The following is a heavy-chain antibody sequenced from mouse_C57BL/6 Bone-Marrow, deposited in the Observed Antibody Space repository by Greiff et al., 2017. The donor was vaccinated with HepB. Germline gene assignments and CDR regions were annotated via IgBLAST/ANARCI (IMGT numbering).Heavy chain of an antibody. V-gene: IGHV1-81*01. CDR3: ARNFGWFAY. CDR1: GYTFTSYG. CDR2: IYPRSGNT. Sequence: QVQLKQSGAELARPGASVKLSCKASGYTFTSYGISWVKQRTGQGLEWIGEIYPRSGNTYYNEKFKGKATLTADKSSSTAYMELRSLTSEDSAVYFCARNFGWFAYWGQGTLVTVSA. J-gene: IGHJ3*01.